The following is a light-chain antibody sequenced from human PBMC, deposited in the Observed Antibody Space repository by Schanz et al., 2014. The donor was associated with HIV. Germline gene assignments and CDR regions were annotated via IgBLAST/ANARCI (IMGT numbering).Light chain of an antibody. CDR1: SSNIGTHYD. J-gene: IGLJ1*01. Sequence: QSVLTQPPSVSGAPGQRVTISCTGSSSNIGTHYDVHWYQQLPGTAPKLLIYGNNNRPSGVPDRFSGSKSGTSASLAITGLQAEDEADYYCQSYDSSLSGPHFRTGTKLTVL. CDR2: GNN. V-gene: IGLV1-40*01. CDR3: QSYDSSLSGPH.